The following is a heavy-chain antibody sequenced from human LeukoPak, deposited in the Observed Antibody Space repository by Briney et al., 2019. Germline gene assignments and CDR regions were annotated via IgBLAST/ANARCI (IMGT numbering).Heavy chain of an antibody. D-gene: IGHD1-26*01. CDR2: INHSGST. CDR3: ARGLSGSHDY. CDR1: GGSFSGYY. J-gene: IGHJ4*02. V-gene: IGHV4-34*01. Sequence: SETLSLTCAVYGGSFSGYYWSWIRQPPGKGLEWIGEINHSGSTNYNPSLRSRVTISVDTSKNQFSLKLSSVTAADTAVYYCARGLSGSHDYWGQGTLVTVSS.